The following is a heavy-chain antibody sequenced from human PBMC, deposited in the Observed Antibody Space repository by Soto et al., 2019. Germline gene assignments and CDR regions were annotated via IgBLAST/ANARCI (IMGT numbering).Heavy chain of an antibody. CDR3: ARQASGYYYGWFDP. V-gene: IGHV4-39*01. CDR1: GGSILDSTYY. CDR2: IFYSGGT. D-gene: IGHD3-22*01. Sequence: SETLSLTCTVSGGSILDSTYYWARIRQSPGKGLEWIGTIFYSGGTFYTPSLKSRVTMSVDTSNNQFSLKLSSVTAADTAVYYCARQASGYYYGWFDPWGQGTLVTVSS. J-gene: IGHJ5*02.